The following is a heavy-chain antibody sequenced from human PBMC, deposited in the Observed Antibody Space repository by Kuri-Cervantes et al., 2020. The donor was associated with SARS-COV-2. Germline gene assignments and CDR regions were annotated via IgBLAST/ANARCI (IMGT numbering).Heavy chain of an antibody. J-gene: IGHJ3*02. CDR2: IRYDGSNK. CDR3: AREGGGDPLVLGFGVVIHDAFDI. V-gene: IGHV3-30*02. Sequence: GESLKISCAASGFTFSSYSMNWVRQAPGKGLEWVAFIRYDGSNKYYADSVKGRFTISRDNSKNTLYLQMNSLRADDTAVYYCAREGGGDPLVLGFGVVIHDAFDIWGQGTMVTVSS. D-gene: IGHD3-3*01. CDR1: GFTFSSYS.